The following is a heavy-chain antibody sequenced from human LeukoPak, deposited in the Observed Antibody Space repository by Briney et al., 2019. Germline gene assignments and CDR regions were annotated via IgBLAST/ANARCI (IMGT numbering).Heavy chain of an antibody. D-gene: IGHD3-3*01. J-gene: IGHJ4*02. CDR2: VGPEDGET. Sequence: SCKVSGYTFTDYYMHWVQQAPGKGLEWMGLVGPEDGETIYAEKFQGRVTITADTSTDTAYMELSSLRSEDTAVYYCATEGTIFGGEFDYWGQGTPVTVSS. CDR1: GYTFTDYY. V-gene: IGHV1-69-2*01. CDR3: ATEGTIFGGEFDY.